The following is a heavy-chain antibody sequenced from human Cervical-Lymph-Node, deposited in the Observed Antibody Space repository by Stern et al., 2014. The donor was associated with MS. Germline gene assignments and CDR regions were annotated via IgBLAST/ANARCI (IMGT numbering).Heavy chain of an antibody. V-gene: IGHV3-33*01. D-gene: IGHD6-13*01. CDR1: GFSFSRYA. Sequence: VQLVESGGGVVQPGRSLRLSCAASGFSFSRYAMHGVRQAPGKGLEWVALIWYDGSNPYYADSGTGRFTISRDNFKNTLYLQMNSLRAEDTAVYYCASAYSSSHYYFDYWGQGTLVTVSS. J-gene: IGHJ4*02. CDR3: ASAYSSSHYYFDY. CDR2: IWYDGSNP.